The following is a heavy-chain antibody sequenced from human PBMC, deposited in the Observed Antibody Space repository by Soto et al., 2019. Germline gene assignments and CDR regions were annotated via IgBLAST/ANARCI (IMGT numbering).Heavy chain of an antibody. CDR2: IIPILGIA. CDR1: GGTFSSYT. CDR3: ARGPNSGSYTLGY. V-gene: IGHV1-69*02. D-gene: IGHD1-26*01. Sequence: QVQLVQSGAEVKKPGSSVKVSCKASGGTFSSYTISWVRQAPGQGLEWMGRIIPILGIANYAQKFQGRVTITADKSTSTAYMELSSLRSEDTAVYYCARGPNSGSYTLGYWGQGTLVTVSS. J-gene: IGHJ4*02.